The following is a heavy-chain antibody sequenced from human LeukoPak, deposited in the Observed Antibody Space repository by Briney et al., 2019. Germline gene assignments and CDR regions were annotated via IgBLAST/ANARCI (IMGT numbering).Heavy chain of an antibody. Sequence: GGSLRLSCAASGFTFSRYSMNWVRQAPGKGLEWVSSISISSNYIYYADSVKGRFTISRDNAKNSLYLQMNSLRAEDTAVYYCASVVATIRYAFDIWGQGTMVTVSS. CDR3: ASVVATIRYAFDI. D-gene: IGHD5-24*01. V-gene: IGHV3-21*01. CDR1: GFTFSRYS. J-gene: IGHJ3*02. CDR2: ISISSNYI.